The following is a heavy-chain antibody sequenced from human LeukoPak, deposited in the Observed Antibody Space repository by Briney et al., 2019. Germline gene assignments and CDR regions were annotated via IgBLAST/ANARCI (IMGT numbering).Heavy chain of an antibody. Sequence: ASVKVSCKASGYTFTSYDINWVRQATGQGLEWMGWMNPNSGNTGYAQKFQGRVTMTRNTSISTAYMELSSLRSEDTAVYYCARRRRHYDSSAGYFQHWGQGTLVTVSS. CDR1: GYTFTSYD. CDR2: MNPNSGNT. J-gene: IGHJ1*01. V-gene: IGHV1-8*01. CDR3: ARRRRHYDSSAGYFQH. D-gene: IGHD3-22*01.